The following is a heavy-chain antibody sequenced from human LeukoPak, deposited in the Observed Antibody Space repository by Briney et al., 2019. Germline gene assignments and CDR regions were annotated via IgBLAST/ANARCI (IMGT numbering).Heavy chain of an antibody. CDR3: ARDKIVGATNFDY. Sequence: GGSLRLSCAASGSTFSDYAMSWVRQAPGKGLEWVSAVTYSGAPTYYADSVKGRFTISRDTPKNTLYLQMNSLRVEDTAVYYCARDKIVGATNFDYWGQGTLVTVSS. V-gene: IGHV3-23*01. CDR2: VTYSGAPT. CDR1: GSTFSDYA. D-gene: IGHD1-26*01. J-gene: IGHJ4*02.